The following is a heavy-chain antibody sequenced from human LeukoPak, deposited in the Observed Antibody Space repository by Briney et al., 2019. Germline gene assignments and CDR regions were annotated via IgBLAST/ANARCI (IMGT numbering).Heavy chain of an antibody. V-gene: IGHV4-34*01. CDR3: ARGLAATTRD. D-gene: IGHD1-1*01. CDR1: GVSFSGYY. CDR2: INHSGST. J-gene: IGHJ4*02. Sequence: SETLSLTCAVYGVSFSGYYWSWIRQPPGKGLEWIGEINHSGSTNYNPSLKSRVTILVDTSKNQFSLKLSSVTAADTAVYYWARGLAATTRDWGQGTLVTVSS.